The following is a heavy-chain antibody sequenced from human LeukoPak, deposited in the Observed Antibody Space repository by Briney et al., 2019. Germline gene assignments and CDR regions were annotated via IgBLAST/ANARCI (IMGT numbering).Heavy chain of an antibody. CDR3: ARGGYKFDP. D-gene: IGHD1-14*01. V-gene: IGHV3-7*01. CDR1: GFPFTTYW. CDR2: IKQDGSEK. Sequence: GESLKISCSASGFPFTTYWMTWVRQAPGKGLEWVANIKQDGSEKYYVDSVKGRFTISRDNAKNLLYLQMDSLRAEETAVYYCARGGYKFDPWGQGTLVTVSS. J-gene: IGHJ5*02.